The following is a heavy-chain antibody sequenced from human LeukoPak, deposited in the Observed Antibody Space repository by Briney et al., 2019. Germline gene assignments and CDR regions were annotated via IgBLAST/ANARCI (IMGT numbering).Heavy chain of an antibody. CDR1: GFTFSSYA. Sequence: GGSLRLSCAASGFTFSSYAMHWVRQAPGKGLEWVAVISYGGSNKYYADSVKGRFTISRDNSKNTLYLQMNSLRAEDTAVYYCARVPVRFLDPLGSWFDPWGQGTLVTVSS. V-gene: IGHV3-30-3*01. CDR3: ARVPVRFLDPLGSWFDP. J-gene: IGHJ5*02. D-gene: IGHD3-3*01. CDR2: ISYGGSNK.